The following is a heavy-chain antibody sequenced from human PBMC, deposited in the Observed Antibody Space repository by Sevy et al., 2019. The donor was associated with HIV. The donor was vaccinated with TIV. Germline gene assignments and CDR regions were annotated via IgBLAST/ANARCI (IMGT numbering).Heavy chain of an antibody. D-gene: IGHD2-21*01. CDR3: ARLRVIASAPYYFDY. V-gene: IGHV3-11*06. Sequence: GGSLRLSCAASGLIFSDYYMGWVRQAPGKGLEWVADISSGNTYTNYADSLKGRLTFSRDNAKKSLYLQMNTLRAEDTAVYYCARLRVIASAPYYFDYWGQGALVTVSS. J-gene: IGHJ4*02. CDR1: GLIFSDYY. CDR2: ISSGNTYT.